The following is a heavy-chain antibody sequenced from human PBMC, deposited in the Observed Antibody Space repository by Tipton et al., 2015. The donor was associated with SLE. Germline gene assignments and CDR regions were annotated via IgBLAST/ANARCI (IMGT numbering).Heavy chain of an antibody. D-gene: IGHD3-10*01. Sequence: TLSLTCTVFGDSITTQYWSWIRQPPGKGLEWIGYIYYSGSTNCNPYLKSRVTISVDTSKNQFSLKLSSVTAADTAVYYCARVDGSGPDAFDIWGQGTMVTVSS. CDR3: ARVDGSGPDAFDI. CDR1: GDSITTQY. V-gene: IGHV4-59*11. CDR2: IYYSGST. J-gene: IGHJ3*02.